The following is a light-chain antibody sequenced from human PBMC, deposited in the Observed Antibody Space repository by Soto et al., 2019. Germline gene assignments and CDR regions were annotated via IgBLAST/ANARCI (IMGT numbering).Light chain of an antibody. J-gene: IGLJ1*01. CDR1: SSDVGSYNV. V-gene: IGLV2-14*02. CDR3: CSYRTYRTLEV. Sequence: QSALTQPASVSGSPGQSITISCTGTSSDVGSYNVVSWYQQHPGKAPKLLIYEVSKRPSGVSDRFSGSKSGNTASLTISGIQAEDEADYHCCSYRTYRTLEVFGTGTKVTVL. CDR2: EVS.